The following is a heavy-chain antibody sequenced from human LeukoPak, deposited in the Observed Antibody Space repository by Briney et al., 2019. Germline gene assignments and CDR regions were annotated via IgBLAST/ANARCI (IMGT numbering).Heavy chain of an antibody. V-gene: IGHV6-1*01. Sequence: SQTLSLTCAISGDSVSSNSAAWNWIRQSPSRGLGWLGRTYYRSKWYNDYAVSVKSRITINPDTSKNQFSLQLNSVTPEDTAVYYCARTPYDILTGYYGLEFDYWGQGTLVTVSS. D-gene: IGHD3-9*01. CDR1: GDSVSSNSAA. J-gene: IGHJ4*02. CDR3: ARTPYDILTGYYGLEFDY. CDR2: TYYRSKWYN.